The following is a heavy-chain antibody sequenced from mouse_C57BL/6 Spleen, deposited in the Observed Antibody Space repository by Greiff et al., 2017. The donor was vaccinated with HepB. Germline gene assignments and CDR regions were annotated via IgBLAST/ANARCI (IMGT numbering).Heavy chain of an antibody. D-gene: IGHD2-5*01. CDR1: GFTFSDYG. V-gene: IGHV5-17*01. J-gene: IGHJ3*01. CDR3: ARPLYYSNFSWFAY. Sequence: DVQLVESGGGLVKPGGSLKLSCAASGFTFSDYGMHWVRQAPEKGLEWVAYISSGSSTIYYADTVKGRFTISRDNARNTLFLQMTSLRSEDTAMYYCARPLYYSNFSWFAYWGQGTLVTVSA. CDR2: ISSGSSTI.